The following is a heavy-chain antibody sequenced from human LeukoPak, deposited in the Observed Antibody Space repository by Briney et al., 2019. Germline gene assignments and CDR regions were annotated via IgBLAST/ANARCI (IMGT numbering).Heavy chain of an antibody. D-gene: IGHD3-10*01. J-gene: IGHJ1*01. CDR3: ARDLGRITMVRGVLFQH. CDR2: IYYSGST. V-gene: IGHV4-59*01. Sequence: SETLSLTCTVSGGSISSYYWSWIRQPPGKGLEWIGYIYYSGSTNYNPSLKSRVTISVDTSKNQFSLKLSSVTAADTAVYYCARDLGRITMVRGVLFQHWGQGTLVTVSS. CDR1: GGSISSYY.